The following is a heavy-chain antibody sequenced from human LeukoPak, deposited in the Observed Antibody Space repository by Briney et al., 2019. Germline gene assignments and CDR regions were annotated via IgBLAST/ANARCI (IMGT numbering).Heavy chain of an antibody. D-gene: IGHD3-22*01. J-gene: IGHJ4*02. CDR2: IIPIFGTG. CDR3: ARGWDNSGQIPFFY. Sequence: SVKVSCKASGYTFTNYYMHWVRQAPGQGLEWMGGIIPIFGTGNYAQKFQGRVTISADESTTTAYMELSSLRSEDTAVYYCARGWDNSGQIPFFYWGQGTLVTVSS. V-gene: IGHV1-69*13. CDR1: GYTFTNYY.